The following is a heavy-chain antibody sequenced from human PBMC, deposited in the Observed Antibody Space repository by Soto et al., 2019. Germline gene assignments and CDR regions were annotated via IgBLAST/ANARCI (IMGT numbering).Heavy chain of an antibody. CDR3: ATEGAITTGNFDY. CDR2: VSQHAPKT. J-gene: IGHJ4*02. V-gene: IGHV3-23*01. D-gene: IGHD5-12*01. CDR1: GFIFDSCC. Sequence: PGGSLRLYRVASGFIFDSCCMIWVRQAPGEGLDRISGVSQHAPKTYDADTVTGHFITSRDDSRQTMSLDMNSVRGEYSGVYYCATEGAITTGNFDYWGQGTVVTVSS.